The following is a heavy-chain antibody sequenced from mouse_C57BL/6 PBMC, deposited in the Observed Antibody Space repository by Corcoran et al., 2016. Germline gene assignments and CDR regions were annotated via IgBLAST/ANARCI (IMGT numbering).Heavy chain of an antibody. CDR1: GYTFTDYY. V-gene: IGHV1-26*01. CDR3: ANGNYVDY. J-gene: IGHJ2*01. Sequence: EVQLQQSGPELVKPGASVKISCKASGYTFTDYYMNWVKQSHGKSLEWIGDINPNNGGTSYNQKFKGKATLTVDKSSSTAYMVLRSLTSEDSAVYYCANGNYVDYWGQGTTLTVSS. D-gene: IGHD2-1*01. CDR2: INPNNGGT.